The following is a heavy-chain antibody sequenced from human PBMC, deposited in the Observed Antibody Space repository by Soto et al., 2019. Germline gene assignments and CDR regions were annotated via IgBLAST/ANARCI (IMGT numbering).Heavy chain of an antibody. J-gene: IGHJ4*02. D-gene: IGHD3-22*01. CDR2: IYYSGST. CDR1: GGSISSSSYY. V-gene: IGHV4-39*02. Sequence: PSETPSLTCTVSGGSISSSSYYWGWIRQPPGKGLEWIGNIYYSGSTYYNPSLKSRVTISVDTSKNQFSLKLSSVTAADTAVYYCARDYYKYYDSSGYYRSPAYWGQGTLVTVSS. CDR3: ARDYYKYYDSSGYYRSPAY.